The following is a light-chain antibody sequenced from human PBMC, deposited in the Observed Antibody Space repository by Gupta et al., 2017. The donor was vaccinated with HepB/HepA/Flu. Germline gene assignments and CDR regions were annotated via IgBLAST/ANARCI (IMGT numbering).Light chain of an antibody. CDR2: GNS. J-gene: IGLJ2*01. CDR1: SSNIGAGYD. V-gene: IGLV1-40*01. CDR3: QSYDISLSGVV. Sequence: QSVLTQPPSVSGAPGQRVTISCTGRSSNIGAGYDVLWYQQLPGTAPKLLIYGNSNRPSGVPDRFSGSKSGTSASLAISGLQAEDEADYYCQSYDISLSGVVFGGGTKLTIL.